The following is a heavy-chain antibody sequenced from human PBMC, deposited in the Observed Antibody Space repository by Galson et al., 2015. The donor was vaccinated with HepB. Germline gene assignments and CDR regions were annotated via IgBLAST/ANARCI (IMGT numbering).Heavy chain of an antibody. V-gene: IGHV3-15*01. CDR2: IKSKTDGETT. J-gene: IGHJ5*02. CDR3: TTDVYYSTYWSWLDP. Sequence: SLRLSCAASGFPFNNAWMTWVRQAPGMGLEWVGRIKSKTDGETTDYAAPVKGRFTISRDDSKNRLYLQMNSLKPEDTAVYYCTTDVYYSTYWSWLDPWCQGTLVTVSS. CDR1: GFPFNNAW. D-gene: IGHD2-8*02.